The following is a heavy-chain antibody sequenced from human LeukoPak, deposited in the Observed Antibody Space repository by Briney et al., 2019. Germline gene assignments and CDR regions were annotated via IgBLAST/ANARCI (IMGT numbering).Heavy chain of an antibody. J-gene: IGHJ3*02. CDR2: IYHSGST. CDR3: ARVDRYPGSYVGAFDI. D-gene: IGHD1-26*01. V-gene: IGHV4-38-2*02. CDR1: GYSISSGYY. Sequence: PSETLSLTCTVSGYSISSGYYWGWIRQPPGKGLEWIGSIYHSGSTYYNPSLKSRVTISVDTSKNQFSLKLSSVTAADTAVYYCARVDRYPGSYVGAFDIWGQGTMVTVSS.